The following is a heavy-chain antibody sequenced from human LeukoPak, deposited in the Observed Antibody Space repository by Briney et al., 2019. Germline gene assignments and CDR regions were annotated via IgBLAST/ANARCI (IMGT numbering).Heavy chain of an antibody. V-gene: IGHV3-33*01. CDR3: ARDYGGHGEYFDY. CDR1: GFTFNNYG. CDR2: IWDDGSNK. D-gene: IGHD4-23*01. Sequence: PGGSLRLSCAASGFTFNNYGFHWVRQGLGKGLEWVTVIWDDGSNKYYADSVKGRFTISRDNSRNTLYLQMNSLRDEDTAVYHCARDYGGHGEYFDYWGQGNLVTVSS. J-gene: IGHJ4*02.